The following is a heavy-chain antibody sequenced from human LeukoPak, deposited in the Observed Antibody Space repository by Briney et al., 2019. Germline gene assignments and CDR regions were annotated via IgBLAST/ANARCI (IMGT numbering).Heavy chain of an antibody. Sequence: NASETLSLTCTVSGGSISSSSYYWGWIRQPPGKGLEWIGSIYYSGSTYYNPSLKSRVTISVDTSKNQFSLKLSSVTAADTAVYYCARPKGQLLSKWFDPWGQGTLVTVSS. D-gene: IGHD2-2*01. J-gene: IGHJ5*02. CDR1: GGSISSSSYY. V-gene: IGHV4-39*01. CDR3: ARPKGQLLSKWFDP. CDR2: IYYSGST.